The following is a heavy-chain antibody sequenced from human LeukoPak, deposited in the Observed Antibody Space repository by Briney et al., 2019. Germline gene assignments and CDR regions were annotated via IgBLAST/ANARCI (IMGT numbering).Heavy chain of an antibody. CDR3: ARVLKRRGRGRIFDY. CDR2: ISAYNGNT. J-gene: IGHJ4*02. V-gene: IGHV1-18*01. D-gene: IGHD3-16*01. CDR1: GYTFTSYG. Sequence: ASVKVSCKASGYTFTSYGISWVRQAPGQGLEWMGWISAYNGNTNYAQKLQGRVTMTTDTSTSTAYMELRSLRSDDTAVYYCARVLKRRGRGRIFDYWGQGTLVTVSS.